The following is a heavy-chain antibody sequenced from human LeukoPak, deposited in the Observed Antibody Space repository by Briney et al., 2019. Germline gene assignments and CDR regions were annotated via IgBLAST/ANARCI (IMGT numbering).Heavy chain of an antibody. V-gene: IGHV1-2*02. CDR1: GYTFTGYY. D-gene: IGHD2-2*02. J-gene: IGHJ4*02. CDR2: INPNSGGT. Sequence: ASVKVSCKASGYTFTGYYMHWVRQAPGQGLEWMGWINPNSGGTNYAQKFQGRVTMTRDTSISTAYMELSRLRSDDTPVYYCARAHCSSTSCHITLDYWGQGTLVTVSS. CDR3: ARAHCSSTSCHITLDY.